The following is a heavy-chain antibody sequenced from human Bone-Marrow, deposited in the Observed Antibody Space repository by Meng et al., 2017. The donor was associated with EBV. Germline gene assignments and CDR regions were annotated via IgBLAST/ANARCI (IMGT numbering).Heavy chain of an antibody. J-gene: IGHJ4*02. D-gene: IGHD3-22*01. CDR3: ASAYYYDSSGYYSYYFDY. CDR2: ISSSSSYI. Sequence: EVQLVESGGGLVKPGGSLRLSCSASGFTFGSYCMNWVRQAPGKGLERVSSISSSSSYIYYADSVKGRFTISRDNAKNSLYLQMNSLRAEDTAVYYCASAYYYDSSGYYSYYFDYWGQGTLVTVSS. CDR1: GFTFGSYC. V-gene: IGHV3-21*01.